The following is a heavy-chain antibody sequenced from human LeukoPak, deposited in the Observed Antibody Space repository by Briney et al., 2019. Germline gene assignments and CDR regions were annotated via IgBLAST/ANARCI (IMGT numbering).Heavy chain of an antibody. V-gene: IGHV3-30-3*01. Sequence: GRSLRLSCAASGFTFSSYAMHWVRQAPGKGLEWVAVISYDGSNKYYADSVKGRFTISRDNSKNTLYLQMNSLRAEDTAVYYCARDHAAAGTYTFDYWGQGTLVTVSS. CDR3: ARDHAAAGTYTFDY. D-gene: IGHD6-13*01. CDR1: GFTFSSYA. J-gene: IGHJ4*02. CDR2: ISYDGSNK.